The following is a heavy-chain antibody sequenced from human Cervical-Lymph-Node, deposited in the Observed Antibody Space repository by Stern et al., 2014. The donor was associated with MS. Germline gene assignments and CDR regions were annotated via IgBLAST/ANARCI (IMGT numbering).Heavy chain of an antibody. CDR1: GSTLTDFF. V-gene: IGHV1-24*01. J-gene: IGHJ4*02. CDR3: ATDYNY. CDR2: FDPEDGEP. D-gene: IGHD3-10*01. Sequence: VQLVQSGAEVKKPGASVKVSCKASGSTLTDFFMHWVRQPPGKGLEWMGGFDPEDGEPIYAQKFQGRVTMTEDTSTDTAYMELSSLRSDDTAVYYCATDYNYWGQGTLVTVSS.